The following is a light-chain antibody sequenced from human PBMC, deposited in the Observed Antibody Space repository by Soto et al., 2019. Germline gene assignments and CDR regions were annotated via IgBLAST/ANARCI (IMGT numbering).Light chain of an antibody. Sequence: IGLTQSLATLSLSPREGATLSCRASQSVSRYLAWYQQKPGQAPRLLIYDASNRATGIPDRFSRSGSGTDFSLTISRLAPDGDTVYCSQEYRRPGTFGEGTKVDIK. J-gene: IGKJ4*02. V-gene: IGKV3-11*01. CDR1: QSVSRY. CDR3: QEYRRPGT. CDR2: DAS.